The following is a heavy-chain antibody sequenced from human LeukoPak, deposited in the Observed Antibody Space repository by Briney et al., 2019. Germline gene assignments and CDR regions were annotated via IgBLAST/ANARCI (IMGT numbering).Heavy chain of an antibody. CDR2: IGNDGRTI. J-gene: IGHJ4*02. CDR1: GFTFSDYW. Sequence: PGGSLRLSCAASGFTFSDYWIHWVRQAPGKGLMWVSRIGNDGRTINYADSVKGRFTISRDNAKNTLYLQMNSLRVEDTAVYYFARAGYYRFDYWGQGTLVTVSS. D-gene: IGHD1-26*01. CDR3: ARAGYYRFDY. V-gene: IGHV3-74*01.